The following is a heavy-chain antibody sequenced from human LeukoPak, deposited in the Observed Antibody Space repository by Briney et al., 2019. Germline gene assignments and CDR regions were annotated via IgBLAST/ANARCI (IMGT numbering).Heavy chain of an antibody. CDR2: IYPGDSNT. V-gene: IGHV5-51*01. D-gene: IGHD4-17*01. CDR1: GYSFTSYW. J-gene: IGHJ4*02. Sequence: GESLKISCKGSGYSFTSYWIGWVRQMPGKGLEWMGIIYPGDSNTRYSPAFQGQVTISADKSISTAYLQWSSLKASDTAMYYCASGPLYGDYVGYYFDYWGQGTLVTVSS. CDR3: ASGPLYGDYVGYYFDY.